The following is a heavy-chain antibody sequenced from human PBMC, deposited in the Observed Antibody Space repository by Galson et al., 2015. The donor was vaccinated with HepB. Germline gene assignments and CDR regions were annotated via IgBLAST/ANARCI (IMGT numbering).Heavy chain of an antibody. Sequence: SLRLSCAASGFTVSSDYMNWVRQAPGKGLEWVSYISSSSSTIYYADSVKGRFPISRDNAKNSLYLQMNSLRAEDTAVYYCARQSGRWLQLALDYWGQGTLVTVSS. J-gene: IGHJ4*02. CDR1: GFTVSSDY. D-gene: IGHD5-24*01. V-gene: IGHV3-48*04. CDR2: ISSSSSTI. CDR3: ARQSGRWLQLALDY.